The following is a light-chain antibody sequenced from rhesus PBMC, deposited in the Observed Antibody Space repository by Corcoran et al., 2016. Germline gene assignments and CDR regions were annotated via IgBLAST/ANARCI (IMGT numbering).Light chain of an antibody. J-gene: IGKJ2*01. V-gene: IGKV1-22*01. CDR1: QSSSSW. CDR2: KAS. CDR3: LQYSSSPLYS. Sequence: DIQMTQSPSSLSASVGDTVTITCRASQSSSSWLDWYQQKPGKAPKLLIYKASSLQSGVPSRLSGSGSGADFPLTISRLQPKDFATYYCLQYSSSPLYSFGQGTKVEIK.